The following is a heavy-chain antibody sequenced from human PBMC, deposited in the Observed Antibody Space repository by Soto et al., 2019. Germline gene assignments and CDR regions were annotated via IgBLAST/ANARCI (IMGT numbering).Heavy chain of an antibody. D-gene: IGHD3-16*02. Sequence: PSETLSLTCTVSGGSISSGDYYWSWIRQPPGKGLEWIGYIYYSGSTYYNPSLKSRVTISVDTSKNQFSLKLSPVTAADTAVYYCARVYYDYVWGSYRFYYFDYWGQGTLVTAPQ. J-gene: IGHJ4*02. CDR2: IYYSGST. CDR1: GGSISSGDYY. V-gene: IGHV4-30-4*01. CDR3: ARVYYDYVWGSYRFYYFDY.